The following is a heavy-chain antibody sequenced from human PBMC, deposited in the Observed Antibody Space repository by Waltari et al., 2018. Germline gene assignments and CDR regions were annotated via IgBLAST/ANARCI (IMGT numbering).Heavy chain of an antibody. V-gene: IGHV1-8*01. J-gene: IGHJ6*02. CDR1: GYTFTSYD. Sequence: QVQLVQSGAEVKKPGASVKVSCKASGYTFTSYDIHWVRQATGQGLGWMGWMNPNSGNTGYAQKFQGRVTMTRNTSISTAYMELSSLRSEDTAVYYCARGGPAAILRRGYYYYGMDVWGQGTTVTVSS. D-gene: IGHD2-2*02. CDR2: MNPNSGNT. CDR3: ARGGPAAILRRGYYYYGMDV.